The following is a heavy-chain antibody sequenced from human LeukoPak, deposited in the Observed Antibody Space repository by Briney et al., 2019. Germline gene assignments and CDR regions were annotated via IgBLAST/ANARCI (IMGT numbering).Heavy chain of an antibody. V-gene: IGHV3-11*01. CDR1: GFTFSDYY. Sequence: PGGSLRLSCAASGFTFSDYYMSWIRQAPGKGLEWVSYISSSGSTIYYADSVKGRFTISRDNAKNSLYLQMNSLRAEDTAVYYCARVIRYFDWYRIGYYYYYMDVWGKGTTVTVSS. D-gene: IGHD3-9*01. CDR3: ARVIRYFDWYRIGYYYYYMDV. CDR2: ISSSGSTI. J-gene: IGHJ6*03.